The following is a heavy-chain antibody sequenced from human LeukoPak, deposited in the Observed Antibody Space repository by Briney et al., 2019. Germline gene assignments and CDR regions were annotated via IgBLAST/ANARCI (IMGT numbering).Heavy chain of an antibody. CDR3: ARDFGAYCGGDCYLGYMDV. J-gene: IGHJ6*03. CDR2: INPNSGGT. CDR1: GYTFTGYY. D-gene: IGHD2-21*02. Sequence: GASVKVSCKASGYTFTGYYMHWVRQAPGQGLEWMGWINPNSGGTNYAQKFQGRVTMTRDTSISTAYMELSRLRSDDTAVYYCARDFGAYCGGDCYLGYMDVWGKGTTVTVSS. V-gene: IGHV1-2*02.